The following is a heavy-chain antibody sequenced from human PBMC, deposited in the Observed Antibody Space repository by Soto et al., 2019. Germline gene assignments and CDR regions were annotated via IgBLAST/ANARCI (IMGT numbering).Heavy chain of an antibody. CDR1: GGSISSYY. D-gene: IGHD1-1*01. Sequence: PSETLSLTCTVSGGSISSYYWSWIRQPPGKGLEWIGYIYYSGSTNYNPSLKSRVTISVDTSKNQFSLKLSSVTAADTAVYYCARHTRKNNPFDYWGQGTLVTVSS. J-gene: IGHJ4*02. CDR3: ARHTRKNNPFDY. V-gene: IGHV4-59*08. CDR2: IYYSGST.